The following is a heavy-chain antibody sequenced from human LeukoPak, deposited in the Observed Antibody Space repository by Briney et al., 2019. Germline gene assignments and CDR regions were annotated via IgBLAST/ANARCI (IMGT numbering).Heavy chain of an antibody. Sequence: SETLSLTCAVYGGSFSGYYWSWIRQPAGKGLEWIGRIYTSGSTNYNPSLKSRVTMSVDTSKNQFSLKLSSVTAADTAVYYCARDYYGNPTNWFDPWGQGTLVTVSS. CDR2: IYTSGST. CDR3: ARDYYGNPTNWFDP. J-gene: IGHJ5*02. CDR1: GGSFSGYY. D-gene: IGHD3-10*01. V-gene: IGHV4-4*07.